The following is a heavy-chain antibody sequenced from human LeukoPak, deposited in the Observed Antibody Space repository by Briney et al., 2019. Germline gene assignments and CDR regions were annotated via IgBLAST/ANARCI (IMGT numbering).Heavy chain of an antibody. V-gene: IGHV1-46*01. Sequence: GASVKVSCKASGYTFTSYYMHWVRQAPGQGLEWMGIINPSGGSTSYAQKFQGRVTMTRDTSTSTVYMELSSLRSEDTAVYYCARDGFLDWNYPGNWFDPWGQGTLVTVSS. CDR2: INPSGGST. CDR1: GYTFTSYY. D-gene: IGHD1-7*01. J-gene: IGHJ5*02. CDR3: ARDGFLDWNYPGNWFDP.